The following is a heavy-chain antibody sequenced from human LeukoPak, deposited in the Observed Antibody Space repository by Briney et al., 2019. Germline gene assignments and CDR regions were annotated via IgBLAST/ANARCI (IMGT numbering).Heavy chain of an antibody. CDR1: GGSISSGSYY. CDR3: ARGVWGSGDY. V-gene: IGHV4-61*02. CDR2: IYTSGST. J-gene: IGHJ4*02. Sequence: SETLSLTCTVSGGSISSGSYYWSWIRQPAGKGLEWIGRIYTSGSTNYNPSLKSRVTISVDTSKNQFSLKLSSVTAADTAVYYCARGVWGSGDYWGQGTLVTVSS. D-gene: IGHD3-10*01.